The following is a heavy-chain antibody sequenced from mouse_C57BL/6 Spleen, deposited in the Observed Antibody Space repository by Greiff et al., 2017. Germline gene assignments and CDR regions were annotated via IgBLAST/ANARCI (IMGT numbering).Heavy chain of an antibody. Sequence: QVQLQQSGAELVRPGTSVKVSCKASGYAFTNYLIEWVKQRPGQGLEWIGVINPGSGGTNYNEKFKGKATLTADKSSSTAYMQLSSLTSEDSAVDFCARGGYERRAGMAYWGQGTLVTVSA. V-gene: IGHV1-54*01. CDR2: INPGSGGT. CDR3: ARGGYERRAGMAY. D-gene: IGHD2-2*01. J-gene: IGHJ3*01. CDR1: GYAFTNYL.